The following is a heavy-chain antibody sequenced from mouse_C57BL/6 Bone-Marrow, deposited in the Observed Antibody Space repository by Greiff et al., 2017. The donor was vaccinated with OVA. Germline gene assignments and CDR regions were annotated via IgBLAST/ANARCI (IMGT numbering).Heavy chain of an antibody. J-gene: IGHJ4*01. CDR2: ISSGGDYI. CDR3: TRGITTVGYYAMDY. Sequence: EVQGVESGEGLVKPGGSLKLSCAASRFTFSSYAMSWVRQTPEKRLEWVAYISSGGDYIYYADTVKGRFPISRDNARNTLYLQMSSLKSEDTAMYYCTRGITTVGYYAMDYWGQGTSVTVSS. V-gene: IGHV5-9-1*02. D-gene: IGHD1-1*01. CDR1: RFTFSSYA.